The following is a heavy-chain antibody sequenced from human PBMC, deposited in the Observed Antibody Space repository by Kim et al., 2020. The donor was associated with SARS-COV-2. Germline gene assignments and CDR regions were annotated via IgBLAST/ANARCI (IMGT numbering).Heavy chain of an antibody. Sequence: GGSLRLSCAASGFTFSSYSMNWVRQAPGKGLEWVSSISSSSSYIYYADSVKGRFTISRDNAKNSLYLQMNSLRAEDTAVYYCARDVILSVLATPRMDVWGQGTTVTVSS. J-gene: IGHJ6*02. CDR2: ISSSSSYI. V-gene: IGHV3-21*01. CDR3: ARDVILSVLATPRMDV. CDR1: GFTFSSYS. D-gene: IGHD5-12*01.